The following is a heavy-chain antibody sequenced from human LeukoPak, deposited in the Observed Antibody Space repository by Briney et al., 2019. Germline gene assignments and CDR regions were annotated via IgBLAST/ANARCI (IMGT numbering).Heavy chain of an antibody. V-gene: IGHV1-8*01. D-gene: IGHD7-27*01. CDR1: GYTFTNYD. Sequence: PEASVTVSCKTSGYTFTNYDINWVRQATGQGLEWMGWMNPKSGNTGSAQRFQGRVTLTRDTSISTAYMELSSLRSEDTAVYYCARVWGSIDYWGQGTLVTASS. J-gene: IGHJ4*02. CDR3: ARVWGSIDY. CDR2: MNPKSGNT.